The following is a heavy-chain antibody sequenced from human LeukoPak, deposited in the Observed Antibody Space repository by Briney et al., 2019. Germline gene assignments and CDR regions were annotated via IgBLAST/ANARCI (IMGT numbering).Heavy chain of an antibody. CDR1: GFTFSSYG. V-gene: IGHV3-30*18. Sequence: QPGGSLRLSCAASGFTFSSYGMHWVRQAPGKGLEWVAVISYDGSNKYYADSVKGRFTISRDNSKNTLYLQMNSLRAEDTAVYYCAKDTSYGAFDYWGQGTLVTVSS. J-gene: IGHJ4*02. CDR3: AKDTSYGAFDY. CDR2: ISYDGSNK. D-gene: IGHD5-18*01.